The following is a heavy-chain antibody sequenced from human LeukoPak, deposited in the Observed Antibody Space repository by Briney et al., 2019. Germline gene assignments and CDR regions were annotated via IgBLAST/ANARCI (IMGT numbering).Heavy chain of an antibody. D-gene: IGHD4-17*01. CDR3: ARSITVTTFFGAFDI. CDR1: GGSPSSGGYS. Sequence: SETLSLTCAVSGGSPSSGGYSWSWIRQPPGKGLEWIGYIYHSGSTYYNPSLKSRVTISVDRSKNQFSLKLSSVTAADTAVYYCARSITVTTFFGAFDIWGQGTMVTVSS. CDR2: IYHSGST. J-gene: IGHJ3*02. V-gene: IGHV4-30-2*01.